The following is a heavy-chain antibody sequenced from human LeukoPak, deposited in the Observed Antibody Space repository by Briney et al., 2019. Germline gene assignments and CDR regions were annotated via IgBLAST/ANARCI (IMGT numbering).Heavy chain of an antibody. J-gene: IGHJ5*02. V-gene: IGHV4-61*02. CDR3: ARSDFSLDSSSWYDNWFDP. CDR1: GGSISSGRYY. CDR2: IYASGST. Sequence: KTSETMSFTGTAAGGSISSGRYYWSWIRQPAQKGLEWIGRIYASGSTNYNPSLKSRVTISIDTSKNQFSLKLSSVTAADTAVYYCARSDFSLDSSSWYDNWFDPWGQGTLVTVSS. D-gene: IGHD6-13*01.